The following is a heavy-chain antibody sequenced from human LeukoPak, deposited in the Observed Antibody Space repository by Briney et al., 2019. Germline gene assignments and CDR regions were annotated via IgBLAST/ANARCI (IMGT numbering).Heavy chain of an antibody. CDR2: IYYSGST. CDR3: ARTSYYGSGFDY. J-gene: IGHJ4*02. V-gene: IGHV4-59*12. D-gene: IGHD3-10*01. Sequence: SETLSLTCTVSGGSINNYYWSWLRQPPGKGLQWIGNIYYSGSTYYNPSLKSRVTISVDTSKNQFSLKLSSVTAADTAVYYCARTSYYGSGFDYWGQGTLVTVSS. CDR1: GGSINNYY.